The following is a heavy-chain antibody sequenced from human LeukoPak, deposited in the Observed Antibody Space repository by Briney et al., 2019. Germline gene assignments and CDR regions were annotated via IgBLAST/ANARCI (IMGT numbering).Heavy chain of an antibody. D-gene: IGHD1-26*01. V-gene: IGHV1-46*01. CDR1: GYTFTSYY. Sequence: ASVKVSCKASGYTFTSYYVHWVRQAPGQGLEWMGIINPSGGSTSYAQKFQGRVTMTRDMSTSTDYMELSSLRSEDTAIYYCARDNSVGDNAWWFDPWGQGTLVTVSS. CDR2: INPSGGST. J-gene: IGHJ5*02. CDR3: ARDNSVGDNAWWFDP.